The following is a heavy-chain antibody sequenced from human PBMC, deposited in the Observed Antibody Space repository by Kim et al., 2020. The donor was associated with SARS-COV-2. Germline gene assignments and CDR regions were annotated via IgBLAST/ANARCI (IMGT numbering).Heavy chain of an antibody. CDR2: ISGSGSSS. J-gene: IGHJ6*01. CDR3: AKASASTGWSRLKESFYEEMDV. V-gene: IGHV3-23*01. Sequence: GGSLRLSCAASIPTFNNFAMNWVRQAPGKGLQWVSSISGSGSSSYYADSVKGRFTISRDNPKNTLFLEMRSLRRDDTAVYFCAKASASTGWSRLKESFYEEMDVWGQGTTVTVSS. CDR1: IPTFNNFA. D-gene: IGHD3-22*01.